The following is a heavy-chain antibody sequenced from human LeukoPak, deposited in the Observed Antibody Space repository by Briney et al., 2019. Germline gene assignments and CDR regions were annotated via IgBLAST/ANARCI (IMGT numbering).Heavy chain of an antibody. D-gene: IGHD6-13*01. Sequence: PSETQSLTCTVSGGSMSSYYWSWIRQPPGKGLEWIGYIYYSGSTYYNPSLKSRVTISVDTSKNQFSLKLSSVTAADTAVYYCARAALPYSTAGGAFDYWGQGTLVTVSS. V-gene: IGHV4-59*08. CDR2: IYYSGST. CDR3: ARAALPYSTAGGAFDY. CDR1: GGSMSSYY. J-gene: IGHJ4*02.